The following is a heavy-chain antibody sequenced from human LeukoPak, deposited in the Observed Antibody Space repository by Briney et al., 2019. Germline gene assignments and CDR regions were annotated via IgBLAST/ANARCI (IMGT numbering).Heavy chain of an antibody. Sequence: GRSLRLSCAASGFTFDDYAVHWVRQAPGKGLEWVSGISWNSGSIGYADSVKGRFTISRDNAKNSLYLQMNSLRAEDTALYYCAKGGGSYPAWYFDYWGQGTLVTVSS. CDR1: GFTFDDYA. CDR3: AKGGGSYPAWYFDY. CDR2: ISWNSGSI. J-gene: IGHJ4*02. D-gene: IGHD1-26*01. V-gene: IGHV3-9*01.